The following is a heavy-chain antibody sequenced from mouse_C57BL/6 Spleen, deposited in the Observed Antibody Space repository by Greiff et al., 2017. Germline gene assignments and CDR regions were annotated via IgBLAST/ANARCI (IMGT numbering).Heavy chain of an antibody. CDR1: GFTFTDYY. D-gene: IGHD2-3*01. J-gene: IGHJ2*01. Sequence: EVQVVESGGGLVQPGGSLSLSCAASGFTFTDYYMSWVRQPPGKALEWLGFIRNKANGYTTEYSASVKGRFTISRDNSQSILYLQMNALRAEDSATYYCASAPYDGYYPYYFDYWGQGTTLTVSS. CDR3: ASAPYDGYYPYYFDY. V-gene: IGHV7-3*01. CDR2: IRNKANGYTT.